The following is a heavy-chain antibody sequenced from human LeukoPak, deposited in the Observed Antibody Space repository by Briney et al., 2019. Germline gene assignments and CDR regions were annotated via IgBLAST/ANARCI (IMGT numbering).Heavy chain of an antibody. CDR2: IYTSGST. CDR1: GGSISSYY. V-gene: IGHV4-4*07. J-gene: IGHJ4*02. D-gene: IGHD3-3*01. CDR3: ARGRGPYDFWSGYAFDY. Sequence: SSENLSLTCTVSGGSISSYYWSWIRQPAGKGLEWIGRIYTSGSTNYNPSLKSRVTMSVDTSKNQFSLKLTSVTAADTAVYYCARGRGPYDFWSGYAFDYWGQGTQVTVSS.